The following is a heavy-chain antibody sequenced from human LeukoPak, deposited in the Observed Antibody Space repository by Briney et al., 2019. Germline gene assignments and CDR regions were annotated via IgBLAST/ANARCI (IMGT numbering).Heavy chain of an antibody. CDR2: ISSSSSYI. CDR3: ARVCTVGATRADY. V-gene: IGHV3-21*01. D-gene: IGHD1-26*01. Sequence: GGSLRLSCAASGFTFSSYSMNWVRQAPGKGLEWVSSISSSSSYIYYADSVKGRFTISRDNAKNSLYLQMNSLRAEDTAVYYCARVCTVGATRADYWGQGTLVTVSS. CDR1: GFTFSSYS. J-gene: IGHJ4*02.